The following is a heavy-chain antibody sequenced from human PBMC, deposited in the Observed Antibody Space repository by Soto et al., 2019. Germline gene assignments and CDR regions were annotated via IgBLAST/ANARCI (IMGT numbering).Heavy chain of an antibody. Sequence: HGGCLELSCAASGDTFCSYAMTWVRQAPGKGLERVSAISGSGGSTYYANSVKGPFTISRDNSKNTLYLQMSSLRREDTAVYYCVKEMAPTSIGSLYYNYGMDVWGQGATVPVSS. D-gene: IGHD2-21*02. CDR2: ISGSGGST. V-gene: IGHV3-23*01. CDR3: VKEMAPTSIGSLYYNYGMDV. J-gene: IGHJ6*02. CDR1: GDTFCSYA.